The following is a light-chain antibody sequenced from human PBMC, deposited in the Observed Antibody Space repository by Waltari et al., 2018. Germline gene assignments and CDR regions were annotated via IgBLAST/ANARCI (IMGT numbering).Light chain of an antibody. CDR3: QVWDGDADHPV. CDR2: DDT. V-gene: IGLV3-21*03. CDR1: DIRDKT. J-gene: IGLJ2*01. Sequence: YELTPPPSVSVAPGTPAKISCGGHDIRDKTVHRYQQTPGQAPVLVIYDDTVRPSGIPKRISGSDTATLTIARVEAGDEAVYYCQVWDGDADHPVFGGGTKLTVL.